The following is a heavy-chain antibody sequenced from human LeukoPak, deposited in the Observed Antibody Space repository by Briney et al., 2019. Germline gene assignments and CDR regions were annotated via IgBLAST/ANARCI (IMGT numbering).Heavy chain of an antibody. CDR2: ISGSGGST. Sequence: PGGSLRLSCAASGFTFSSYAMSWVRQAPGKGLEWVSAISGSGGSTYYADSVKGRFTISRDNSKNTLYLQMNSLRAEDTAVYYCAKDKGRYCSGGSCGFDYWGQGTLVTVSS. CDR3: AKDKGRYCSGGSCGFDY. CDR1: GFTFSSYA. J-gene: IGHJ4*02. V-gene: IGHV3-23*01. D-gene: IGHD2-15*01.